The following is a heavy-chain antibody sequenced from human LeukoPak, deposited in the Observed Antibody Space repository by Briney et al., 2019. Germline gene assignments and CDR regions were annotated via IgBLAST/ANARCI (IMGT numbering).Heavy chain of an antibody. V-gene: IGHV3-9*03. CDR3: AKGARFLEWLSWFDP. D-gene: IGHD3-3*01. CDR1: GFTFDDYA. CDR2: ISWNSGSI. Sequence: PGGSLRLSCAASGFTFDDYAMHWVRQAPGKGLEWVSGISWNSGSIGYADSVKGRFTISRDNAKNSPYLQMNSLRAEDMALYYCAKGARFLEWLSWFDPWGQGTLVTVSS. J-gene: IGHJ5*02.